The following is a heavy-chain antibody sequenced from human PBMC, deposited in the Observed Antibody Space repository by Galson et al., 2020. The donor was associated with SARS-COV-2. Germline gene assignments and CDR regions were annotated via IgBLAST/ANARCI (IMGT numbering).Heavy chain of an antibody. CDR1: GFTFDDYA. D-gene: IGHD3-22*01. Sequence: SLKISCAASGFTFDDYAMHWVRQAPGKGLEWVSGISWNSGSIGYADSVKGRFTISRDNAKNSLYLQMNSLRAEDTALYYCAKEYYYDGNTYGMDVWGQGTTVTVSS. V-gene: IGHV3-9*01. CDR2: ISWNSGSI. CDR3: AKEYYYDGNTYGMDV. J-gene: IGHJ6*02.